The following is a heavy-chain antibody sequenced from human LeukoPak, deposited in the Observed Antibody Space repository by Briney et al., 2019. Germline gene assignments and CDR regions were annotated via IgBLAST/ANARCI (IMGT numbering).Heavy chain of an antibody. Sequence: PGRSLRLSCAASRFSFSNYGMHWVRQAPGKGLEWVAVISSDGRDKHHADSVRGRFTISRDNSKNTLYLQMNSLRDKDTALYYCAKDKAAGPAAYYFDYWGQGTLVTVSS. CDR1: RFSFSNYG. D-gene: IGHD2-15*01. CDR3: AKDKAAGPAAYYFDY. J-gene: IGHJ4*02. CDR2: ISSDGRDK. V-gene: IGHV3-30*18.